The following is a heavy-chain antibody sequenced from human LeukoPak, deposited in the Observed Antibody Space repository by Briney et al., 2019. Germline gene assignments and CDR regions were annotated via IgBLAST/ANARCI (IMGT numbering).Heavy chain of an antibody. J-gene: IGHJ4*02. D-gene: IGHD7-27*01. CDR3: ARDLNWETY. CDR2: IKTDGSQI. CDR1: GFTFSTYG. Sequence: GGSLRLSCAASGFTFSTYGMSWVRQAPGKGLEWVANIKTDGSQIYYVDSVKGRFTISRDNAKNSLYLQMNSLRVEDTAVYYCARDLNWETYWGQGTLVSVSS. V-gene: IGHV3-7*01.